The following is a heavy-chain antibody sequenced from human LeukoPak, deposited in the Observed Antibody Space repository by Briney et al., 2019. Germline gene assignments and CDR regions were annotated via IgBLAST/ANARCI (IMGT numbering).Heavy chain of an antibody. V-gene: IGHV4-59*12. D-gene: IGHD2-2*01. J-gene: IGHJ4*02. Sequence: SETLSLTCTVSGGSISNKYWSWIRQPPGKGLEWIGYIYYSGSTNYNPSLKSRVTILVDTSKNQFSLKLSSVTAADTAVYYCARSLYCSSTSCYFYFDYWGQGTLVTVSS. CDR2: IYYSGST. CDR1: GGSISNKY. CDR3: ARSLYCSSTSCYFYFDY.